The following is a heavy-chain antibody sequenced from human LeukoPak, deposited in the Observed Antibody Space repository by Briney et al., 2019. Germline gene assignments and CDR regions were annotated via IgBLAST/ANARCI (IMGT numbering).Heavy chain of an antibody. CDR1: GFTFSSYE. J-gene: IGHJ5*02. CDR3: ARTSNTIPPGRFDP. V-gene: IGHV3-48*03. CDR2: ISSSGSTI. D-gene: IGHD3-10*01. Sequence: GGSLRLSCAASGFTFSSYEMNWVRQAPGKGLEWVSYISSSGSTIYYADSVKGRFTISRDNSKNTLFLQMNSLRAEDTAIYYCARTSNTIPPGRFDPWGQGTLVTVSS.